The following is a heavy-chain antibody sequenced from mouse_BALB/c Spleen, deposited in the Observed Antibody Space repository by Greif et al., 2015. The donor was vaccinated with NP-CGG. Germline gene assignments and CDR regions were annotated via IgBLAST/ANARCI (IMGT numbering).Heavy chain of an antibody. CDR2: IDPANGNT. Sequence: VQLRQSGAELVKPGASVKLSCTASGFNIKDTYMHWVKQRPEQGLEWIGRIDPANGNTKYDPKFQGKATITADTSSNTAYLQLSSLTSEDTAVYYCARGLRYFDVWGAGTTVTVSS. D-gene: IGHD2-4*01. V-gene: IGHV14-3*02. J-gene: IGHJ1*01. CDR1: GFNIKDTY. CDR3: ARGLRYFDV.